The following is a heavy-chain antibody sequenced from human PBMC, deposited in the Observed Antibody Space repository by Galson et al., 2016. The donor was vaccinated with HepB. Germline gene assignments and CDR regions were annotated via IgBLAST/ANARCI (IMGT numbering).Heavy chain of an antibody. D-gene: IGHD2-2*01. CDR1: GFTFGAST. V-gene: IGHV3-33*08. CDR2: IWYDGGKK. Sequence: SLRLSCAASGFTFGASTMHWVRQAPGKGLEWVAVIWYDGGKKYYADSVKGRFAISRDNSKNTLYLQMNSLRAEDTAVYYCASACSSTTCYGDFDYWGQGTLVT. CDR3: ASACSSTTCYGDFDY. J-gene: IGHJ4*02.